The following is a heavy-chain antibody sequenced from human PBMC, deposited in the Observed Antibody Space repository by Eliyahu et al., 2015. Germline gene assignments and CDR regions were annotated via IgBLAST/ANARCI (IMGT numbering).Heavy chain of an antibody. CDR2: ISYDGSNK. V-gene: IGHV3-30*18. J-gene: IGHJ6*02. CDR1: GFTFXSYG. Sequence: QVQLVESGGGVVQPGRSLRLSCAASGFTFXSYGXPWVRQAPGKGLEWVAVISYDGSNKYYADSVKGRFTISRDNSKNTLYLQMNSLRAEDTAVYYCAKDIGDYGDYATRYYYGMDVWGQGTTVTVSS. D-gene: IGHD4-17*01. CDR3: AKDIGDYGDYATRYYYGMDV.